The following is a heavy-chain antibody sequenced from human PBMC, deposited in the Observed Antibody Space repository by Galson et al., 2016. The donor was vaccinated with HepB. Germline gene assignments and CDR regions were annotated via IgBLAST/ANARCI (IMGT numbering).Heavy chain of an antibody. D-gene: IGHD2-2*01. CDR3: ARTHYDCSNNNCYLPDCYYYGMDV. CDR1: GGTFSSYA. Sequence: SVKVSCKASGGTFSSYAISWVRQAPGQGLEWMGGIIPIFGTTNYAQKFQGRVTITADKSTSTAYMELTSLGSEDTAVYYCARTHYDCSNNNCYLPDCYYYGMDVWGQGTTVTVSS. V-gene: IGHV1-69*06. CDR2: IIPIFGTT. J-gene: IGHJ6*02.